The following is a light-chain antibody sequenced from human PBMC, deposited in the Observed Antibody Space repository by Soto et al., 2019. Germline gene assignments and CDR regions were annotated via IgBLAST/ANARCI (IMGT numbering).Light chain of an antibody. CDR2: DVN. Sequence: VSGSPWSPNTNPCTGNNSDIGAYNYVSWYQQHPGKAPKLMIYDVNIRPSGVSNRFSGSKSGNTASLTISGLQAEDEADYYCTSWTTSTTMIFGGGTKVTVL. J-gene: IGLJ2*01. V-gene: IGLV2-14*03. CDR3: TSWTTSTTMI. CDR1: NSDIGAYNY.